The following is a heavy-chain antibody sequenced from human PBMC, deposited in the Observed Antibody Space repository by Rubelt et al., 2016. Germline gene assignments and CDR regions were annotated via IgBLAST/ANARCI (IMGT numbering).Heavy chain of an antibody. D-gene: IGHD6-13*01. CDR2: IDPSDSYI. J-gene: IGHJ4*02. CDR1: GYNFTTYW. CDR3: GRGNSWYPL. V-gene: IGHV5-10-1*03. Sequence: EVQLVQSGAEVKKPGESLRISCKGSGYNFTTYWISWVRQTPGKGLEWMGRIDPSDSYINYSQSFQGHVTISADKSSSTAYLQWSSLKASETAMYYCGRGNSWYPLWGQGTLVTVSS.